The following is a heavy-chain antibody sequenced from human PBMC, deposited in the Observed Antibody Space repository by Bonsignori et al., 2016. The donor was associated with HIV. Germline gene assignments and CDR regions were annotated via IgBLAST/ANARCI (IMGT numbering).Heavy chain of an antibody. D-gene: IGHD2-15*01. Sequence: WVRQAPGQGLEWMGWISAYNGNTNYAQKLQGRVTMTTDTSTSTAYMELRSLRSDDTAVYYCARGGVVVAATRLDYWGQGTLVTVSS. V-gene: IGHV1-18*01. CDR2: ISAYNGNT. CDR3: ARGGVVVAATRLDY. J-gene: IGHJ4*02.